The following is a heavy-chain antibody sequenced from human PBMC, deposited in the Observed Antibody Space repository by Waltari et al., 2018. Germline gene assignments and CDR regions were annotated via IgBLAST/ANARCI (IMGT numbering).Heavy chain of an antibody. CDR3: ARVVTIFGVVTNFDY. V-gene: IGHV4-59*01. D-gene: IGHD3-3*01. J-gene: IGHJ4*02. Sequence: QVQLQESGPGLVKPSETLSLTCTVSGGSISSYYWSWIRQPPGKGLEWIGYIYYSGSTNYNPSLKRQVTISVDTSKNQFSLKLSSVTAADTAVYYCARVVTIFGVVTNFDYWGQGTLVTVSS. CDR1: GGSISSYY. CDR2: IYYSGST.